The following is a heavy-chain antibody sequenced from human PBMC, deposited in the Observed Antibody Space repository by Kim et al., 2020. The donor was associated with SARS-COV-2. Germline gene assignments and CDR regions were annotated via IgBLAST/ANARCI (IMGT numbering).Heavy chain of an antibody. Sequence: KGDTKLSRTFQGRVTLSSDTSASAAYMELSSLGSEDTAVYYCARSRSLDYWGQGTLVTVSS. V-gene: IGHV1-3*01. D-gene: IGHD2-2*01. CDR2: KGDT. CDR3: ARSRSLDY. J-gene: IGHJ4*02.